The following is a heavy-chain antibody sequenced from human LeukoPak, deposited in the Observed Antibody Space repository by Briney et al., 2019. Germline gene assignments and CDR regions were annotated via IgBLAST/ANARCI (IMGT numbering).Heavy chain of an antibody. CDR2: ISWNSGNI. J-gene: IGHJ4*02. V-gene: IGHV3-9*01. D-gene: IGHD4-17*01. CDR3: AKATRDYGEYYFDY. CDR1: GFTLDVFA. Sequence: GGSLRLSCAASGFTLDVFAIRCVRQAPGKGLECVSGISWNSGNIVCADSVEGRFTISRDNAKNSLYLQVNSLRAEETPLYYCAKATRDYGEYYFDYWGKGTLVSVFS.